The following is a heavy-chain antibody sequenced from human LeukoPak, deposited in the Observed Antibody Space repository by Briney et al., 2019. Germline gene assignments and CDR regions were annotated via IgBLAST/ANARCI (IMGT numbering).Heavy chain of an antibody. CDR3: ARHGDYHYNS. Sequence: PGGSLRLSCAASGFTFSNYWMTWVRQAPGKGLEWVANIKVDDSEKYYVDSVRGRFTISRDNAKNSLYLQMNSLRAEDTAVYYCARHGDYHYNSWGQGTLVTVSS. CDR1: GFTFSNYW. CDR2: IKVDDSEK. V-gene: IGHV3-7*05. D-gene: IGHD4-17*01. J-gene: IGHJ4*02.